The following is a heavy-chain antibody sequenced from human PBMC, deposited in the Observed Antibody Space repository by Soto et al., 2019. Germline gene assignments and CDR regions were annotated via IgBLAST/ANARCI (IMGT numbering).Heavy chain of an antibody. Sequence: PGGSLRLSCAASGFTFSSYSMNWVRQAPGKGLEWVSSISSSSSYIYYADSVKGRFTISRDNAKNSLYLQMNSLRAEDTAVYYCARDQTGYSSGWSLDYWGQGTLVTVSS. CDR3: ARDQTGYSSGWSLDY. J-gene: IGHJ4*02. CDR2: ISSSSSYI. V-gene: IGHV3-21*01. D-gene: IGHD6-19*01. CDR1: GFTFSSYS.